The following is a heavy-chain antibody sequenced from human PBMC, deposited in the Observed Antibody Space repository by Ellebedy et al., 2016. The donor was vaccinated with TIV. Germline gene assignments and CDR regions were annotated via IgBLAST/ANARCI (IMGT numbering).Heavy chain of an antibody. CDR1: GFTFSNYW. CDR3: VRVKPAAAVFDY. Sequence: GESLKISCAASGFTFSNYWMSWVRQAPGKGLEWVAKIKQDGSEEHYVDSVKGRFTIFRDNAKNSLYLQMNSLRAEDTAVYYCVRVKPAAAVFDYWGQGTVVTVSS. J-gene: IGHJ4*02. V-gene: IGHV3-7*03. CDR2: IKQDGSEE. D-gene: IGHD6-13*01.